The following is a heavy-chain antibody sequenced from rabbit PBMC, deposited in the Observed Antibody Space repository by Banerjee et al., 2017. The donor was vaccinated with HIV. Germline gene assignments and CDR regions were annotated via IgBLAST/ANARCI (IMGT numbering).Heavy chain of an antibody. D-gene: IGHD8-1*01. Sequence: QQQLEESGGGLVKPGGTLTLTCKASGIDFSSYYYMCWVRQAPGKGLEWIACIYIGRSGSTYYASWAKGRFTISKTSSTTVTLQMTSLTAADTATYFCARAVWTGTSYYNYCNWWGPGTLVTVS. J-gene: IGHJ4*01. CDR2: IYIGRSGST. CDR1: GIDFSSYYY. V-gene: IGHV1S45*01. CDR3: ARAVWTGTSYYNYCNW.